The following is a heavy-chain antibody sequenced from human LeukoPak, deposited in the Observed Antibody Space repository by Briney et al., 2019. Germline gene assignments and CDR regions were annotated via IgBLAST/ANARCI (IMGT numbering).Heavy chain of an antibody. V-gene: IGHV3-48*03. Sequence: GGSLRLSCAASGFTFSSYEMNWVRQAPGKGLEWISYISDSGGTTKYADSVRGRFTISRDNAKNSLYLQMTSLRAEDTAFYYCARDKSDWSLDPWGQGTPVTVSS. CDR1: GFTFSSYE. CDR3: ARDKSDWSLDP. J-gene: IGHJ5*02. D-gene: IGHD3-9*01. CDR2: ISDSGGTT.